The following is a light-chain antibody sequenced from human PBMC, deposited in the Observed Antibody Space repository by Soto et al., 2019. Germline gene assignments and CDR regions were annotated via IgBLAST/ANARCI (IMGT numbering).Light chain of an antibody. CDR1: QGISSA. Sequence: AIQLTQSPSSLSASVGDRVTITCRASQGISSALAWYQQKPGKAPNLLIYDASSLESGVPSRFSGSGSGTDFTLTISSLQPEDFATYDCQQFNNYITFGQGTRLDIK. CDR3: QQFNNYIT. V-gene: IGKV1D-13*01. CDR2: DAS. J-gene: IGKJ5*01.